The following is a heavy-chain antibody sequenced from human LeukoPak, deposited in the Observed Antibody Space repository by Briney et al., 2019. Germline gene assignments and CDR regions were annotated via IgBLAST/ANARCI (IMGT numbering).Heavy chain of an antibody. J-gene: IGHJ5*02. CDR3: AKDGDSSGWYQNWFDP. D-gene: IGHD6-19*01. Sequence: GGSLRLSCAASGFTFSSYAMSWVRQAPGKGLEWVSAISGSGGSTYYADSVKGRFTISRDNSKNMLYLQMNSLRAEDTAVYYCAKDGDSSGWYQNWFDPWGQGTLVTVSS. CDR1: GFTFSSYA. V-gene: IGHV3-23*01. CDR2: ISGSGGST.